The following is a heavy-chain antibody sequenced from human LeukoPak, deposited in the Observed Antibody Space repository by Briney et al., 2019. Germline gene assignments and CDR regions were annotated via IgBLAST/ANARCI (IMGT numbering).Heavy chain of an antibody. CDR1: GYTFTSYA. V-gene: IGHV1-3*01. Sequence: ASVKVSCKASGYTFTSYAMHWVRQAPGQRLEWMGWINAGNGNTKYSQKFQGRVTITRDTSASTAYMELSSLRSDDTAVYYCARDPGYSSGWYGDYWGQGTLVTVSS. CDR3: ARDPGYSSGWYGDY. J-gene: IGHJ4*02. CDR2: INAGNGNT. D-gene: IGHD6-19*01.